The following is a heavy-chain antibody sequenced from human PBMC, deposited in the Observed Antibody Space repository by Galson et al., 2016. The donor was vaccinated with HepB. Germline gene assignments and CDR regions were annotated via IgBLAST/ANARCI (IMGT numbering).Heavy chain of an antibody. D-gene: IGHD3-22*01. CDR3: TRDGTLRPLGY. J-gene: IGHJ4*02. CDR2: IKPDGSEK. V-gene: IGHV3-7*03. CDR1: GFTFSSYP. Sequence: SLRLSCAASGFTFSSYPMSWVRQAPGKGLEWVANIKPDGSEKYYVDSVEGRFTISRDNAKNSLYLQMNSLRAEDTALYYCTRDGTLRPLGYWGQGTLVTVSS.